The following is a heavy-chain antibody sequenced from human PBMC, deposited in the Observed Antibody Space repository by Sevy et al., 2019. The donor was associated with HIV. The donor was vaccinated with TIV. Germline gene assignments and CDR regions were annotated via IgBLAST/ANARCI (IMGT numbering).Heavy chain of an antibody. CDR2: ISGLSNYI. Sequence: GGSLRLSCAASGFTFSSYSMNWVRQAPGKGLEWVSAISGLSNYIYYAESLKGRFIISSDNAKNTLYLQMISLRADDTAVYYCATGPPDGSYDYFDSWGQGTLVTVSS. D-gene: IGHD1-26*01. V-gene: IGHV3-21*01. CDR1: GFTFSSYS. J-gene: IGHJ4*02. CDR3: ATGPPDGSYDYFDS.